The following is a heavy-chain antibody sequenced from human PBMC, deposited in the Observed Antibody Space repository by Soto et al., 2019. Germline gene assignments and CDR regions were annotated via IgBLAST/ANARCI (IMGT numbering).Heavy chain of an antibody. V-gene: IGHV3-30*18. J-gene: IGHJ4*02. Sequence: VQLVESGGGVVQPGRSLRLSCAASGFTFSDYAMHWVRQAPGKGLEWVAVVSHDGRNTHYADSVKGRFTISRDSSKNKFSLEMTSLRADDTAVYYCAKGGRQWLVTSDFNYWGQVDLVTVSS. CDR2: VSHDGRNT. CDR1: GFTFSDYA. D-gene: IGHD6-19*01. CDR3: AKGGRQWLVTSDFNY.